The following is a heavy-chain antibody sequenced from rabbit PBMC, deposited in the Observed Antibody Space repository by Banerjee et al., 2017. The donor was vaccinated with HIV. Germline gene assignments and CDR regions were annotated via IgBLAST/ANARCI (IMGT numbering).Heavy chain of an antibody. J-gene: IGHJ4*01. Sequence: QSLAESGGDLVKPGASLTLTCTASGVSFSDRDVMCWVSQAPGKGLQWIACINTYTGKAVYATWANGRFTISRTSSTTVTLQMTSLTAADTATYFCARDLASVVGWNFNLWGPGTLVTVS. CDR1: GVSFSDRDV. V-gene: IGHV1S40*01. CDR3: ARDLASVVGWNFNL. CDR2: INTYTGKA. D-gene: IGHD3-1*01.